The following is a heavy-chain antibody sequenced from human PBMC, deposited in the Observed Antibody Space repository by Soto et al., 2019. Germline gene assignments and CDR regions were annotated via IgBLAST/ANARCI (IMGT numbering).Heavy chain of an antibody. CDR2: IHHSGST. J-gene: IGHJ5*02. CDR1: GGSISSSNW. V-gene: IGHV4-4*02. CDR3: ARVRQGCSSTSCYFDP. Sequence: TLSLTCAVSGGSISSSNWWNWVRQPPGKGLEWIGEIHHSGSTNYNPSLKSRVTISVDKSKNQFSLKLNSVTAADTAVYYCARVRQGCSSTSCYFDPWGQGTLVTVSS. D-gene: IGHD2-2*01.